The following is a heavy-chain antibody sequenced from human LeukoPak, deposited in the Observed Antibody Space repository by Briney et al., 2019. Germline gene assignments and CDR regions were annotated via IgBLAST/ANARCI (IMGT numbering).Heavy chain of an antibody. Sequence: GGSLRLSCAASGFTFSGSAMHWVRQASGKGLEWVGRIRSKANSYATAYAASVKGRFTISRDDSKNTAYLQMNSLKTEDTAVYYCTTEKEIIPSSGWYYWGQGTLVTVSS. V-gene: IGHV3-73*01. CDR2: IRSKANSYAT. CDR3: TTEKEIIPSSGWYY. J-gene: IGHJ4*02. CDR1: GFTFSGSA. D-gene: IGHD6-19*01.